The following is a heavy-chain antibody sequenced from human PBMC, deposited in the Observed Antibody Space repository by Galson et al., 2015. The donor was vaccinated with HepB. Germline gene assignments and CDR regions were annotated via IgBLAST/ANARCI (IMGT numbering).Heavy chain of an antibody. CDR3: ARDFSPYSARIGYYGMDV. D-gene: IGHD2-21*01. Sequence: SLRLSCAASGFTFSSYAMHWVRQAPGKGLEWVAVISYDGSNKYYADSVKGRFTISRDNSKNTLYLQMNSLRAEDTAVYYCARDFSPYSARIGYYGMDVWGQGTTVTVSS. CDR1: GFTFSSYA. CDR2: ISYDGSNK. V-gene: IGHV3-30-3*01. J-gene: IGHJ6*02.